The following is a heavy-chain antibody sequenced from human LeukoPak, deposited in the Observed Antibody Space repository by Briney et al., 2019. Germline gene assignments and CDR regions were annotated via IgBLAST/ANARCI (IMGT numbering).Heavy chain of an antibody. CDR1: GFTFSDYA. CDR3: AKRGSYSSSFTSTFDY. V-gene: IGHV3-23*01. CDR2: INSGGAI. J-gene: IGHJ4*02. Sequence: GGSLRLSCAASGFTFSDYAMTWVRQAPGRGLEWVSTINSGGAINYADSVKGRFTISRDNPKNTLYLQMNSLRAEDTAVYYCAKRGSYSSSFTSTFDYWGQGTLVTVSS. D-gene: IGHD6-6*01.